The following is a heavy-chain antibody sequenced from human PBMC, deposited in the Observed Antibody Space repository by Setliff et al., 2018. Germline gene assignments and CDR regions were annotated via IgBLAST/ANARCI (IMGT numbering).Heavy chain of an antibody. CDR3: ATLTGDRGVDY. D-gene: IGHD7-27*01. Sequence: SETLSLTCAVSGYSISSGYNWGWIRQPPGKGLEWIASIYYRGSTSYNSSLKSRVPISVDTSKNQFSLNLNSVTAADTTVYYCATLTGDRGVDYWGQGRLVTVSS. J-gene: IGHJ4*02. CDR2: IYYRGST. CDR1: GYSISSGYN. V-gene: IGHV4-38-2*01.